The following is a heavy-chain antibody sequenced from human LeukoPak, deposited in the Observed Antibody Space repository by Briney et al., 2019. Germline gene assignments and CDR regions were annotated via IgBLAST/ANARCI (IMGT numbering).Heavy chain of an antibody. CDR1: GFTFSSYS. CDR3: AGDPSRDGYNDGDY. D-gene: IGHD5-24*01. Sequence: PGGSLRLSCAASGFTFSSYSMNWVRQAPGKGLEWVSSISSSSSYIYYADSVKGRFTISRDNAKNSLYLQMNSLRAEDTAVYYCAGDPSRDGYNDGDYWGQGTLVTVSS. V-gene: IGHV3-21*01. CDR2: ISSSSSYI. J-gene: IGHJ4*02.